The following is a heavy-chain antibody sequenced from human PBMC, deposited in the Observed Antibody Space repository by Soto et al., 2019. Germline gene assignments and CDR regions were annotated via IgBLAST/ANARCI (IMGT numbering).Heavy chain of an antibody. CDR3: AKDRQLGSSLYYFDY. J-gene: IGHJ4*02. D-gene: IGHD5-18*01. Sequence: GGSLRLSCAASGFTFSSYGMHWVRQRPGKGLEWVAVISYHGSNKDYADSVKGRFTISRDNSKNTLYLQMNSLRGEDTAVYYCAKDRQLGSSLYYFDYWGQGTLVTVSS. CDR2: ISYHGSNK. CDR1: GFTFSSYG. V-gene: IGHV3-30*18.